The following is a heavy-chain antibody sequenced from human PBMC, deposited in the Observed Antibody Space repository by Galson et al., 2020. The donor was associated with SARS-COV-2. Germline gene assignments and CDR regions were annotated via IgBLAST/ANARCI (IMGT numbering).Heavy chain of an antibody. CDR3: ARVGTRSGWKYYFDY. Sequence: GGSLRLSCAASGFTFSSSWMHWVRQAPGKGLVWVSRINSDGSSTSYADSVKGRFTISRDNAKNTLYLQMNRLRAEDTAVYYCARVGTRSGWKYYFDYWGQGTLVTVSS. D-gene: IGHD6-19*01. J-gene: IGHJ4*02. CDR2: INSDGSST. CDR1: GFTFSSSW. V-gene: IGHV3-74*01.